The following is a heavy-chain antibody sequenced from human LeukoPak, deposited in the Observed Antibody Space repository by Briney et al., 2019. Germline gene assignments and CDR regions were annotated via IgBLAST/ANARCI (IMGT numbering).Heavy chain of an antibody. V-gene: IGHV4-34*01. CDR2: INHSGST. D-gene: IGHD6-13*01. CDR3: AVYSSSWYEPTDY. Sequence: SETLSLTCAVYGGSFSGYYWSWIRQPPGKGLGWIGEINHSGSTNYNPSLKSRVTISVDTSKNQFSLKLSSVTAADTAVYYCAVYSSSWYEPTDYWGQGTLVTVSS. J-gene: IGHJ4*02. CDR1: GGSFSGYY.